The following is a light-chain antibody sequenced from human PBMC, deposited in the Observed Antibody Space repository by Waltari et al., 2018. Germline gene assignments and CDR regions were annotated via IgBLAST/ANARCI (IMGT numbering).Light chain of an antibody. CDR2: KAS. CDR1: HSISGR. Sequence: DVQLTQSPSTLSASVGYRVTITCRASHSISGRLAWYQQKPGKAPKLLISKASSLESGVPSRFSGSESGTVFTLTISSLQPDDFATYWCQQYNTYPYTFGQGTTL. J-gene: IGKJ2*01. V-gene: IGKV1-5*03. CDR3: QQYNTYPYT.